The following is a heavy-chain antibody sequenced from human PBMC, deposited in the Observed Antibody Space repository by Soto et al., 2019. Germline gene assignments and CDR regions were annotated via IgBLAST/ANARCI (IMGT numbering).Heavy chain of an antibody. J-gene: IGHJ4*02. CDR1: GFTFSDHY. Sequence: LRLSCAASGFTFSDHYMDWVRQAPGKGLEWVARIRDKAHSYTTEYAASVKGRFIISRDDSNNSLYLQMNSLKTEDTAMYYCARAMVRGNYFDYWGQGALVTVS. CDR2: IRDKAHSYTT. V-gene: IGHV3-72*01. D-gene: IGHD3-10*01. CDR3: ARAMVRGNYFDY.